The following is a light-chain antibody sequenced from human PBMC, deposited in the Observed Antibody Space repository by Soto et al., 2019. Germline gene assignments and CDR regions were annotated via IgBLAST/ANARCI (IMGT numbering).Light chain of an antibody. V-gene: IGLV2-14*01. CDR3: ATWDDTLSGPV. Sequence: QSALTQPASVSGSPGQSITISCTGTSSDVGGYNYVSWYQHHPGKAPKLMIYEVSNRPSGVSNRFSGSKSGNTASLTISGLQAEDEADYHCATWDDTLSGPVFGGGTKLTVL. J-gene: IGLJ2*01. CDR2: EVS. CDR1: SSDVGGYNY.